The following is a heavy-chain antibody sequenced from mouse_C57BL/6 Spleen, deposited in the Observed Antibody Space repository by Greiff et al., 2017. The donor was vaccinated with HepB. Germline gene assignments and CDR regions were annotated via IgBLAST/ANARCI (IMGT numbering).Heavy chain of an antibody. D-gene: IGHD2-2*01. J-gene: IGHJ4*01. V-gene: IGHV5-4*01. CDR1: GFTFSSYA. CDR3: ARDPLWLRSMDY. CDR2: ISDGGSYT. Sequence: EVKLMESGGGLVKPGGSLKLSCAASGFTFSSYAMSWVRQTPEKRLEWVATISDGGSYTYYPDNVKGRFTISRDNAKNNLYLQMSHLKSEDTAMYYCARDPLWLRSMDYWGQGTSVTVSS.